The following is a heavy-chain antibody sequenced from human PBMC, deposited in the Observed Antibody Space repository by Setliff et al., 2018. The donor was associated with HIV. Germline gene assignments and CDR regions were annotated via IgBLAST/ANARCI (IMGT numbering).Heavy chain of an antibody. V-gene: IGHV1-69-2*01. CDR3: TTDRWSHFYDSSGYYYYY. J-gene: IGHJ4*02. CDR2: VDPEHGET. CDR1: GYTFTDYY. Sequence: GASVKVSCKASGYTFTDYYMHWVQQAPGKGLEWMGRVDPEHGETIYAEKFQVRVTITADTSTDTTYMKLSSLRSEDTAVYYCTTDRWSHFYDSSGYYYYYWGQGTLVTVSS. D-gene: IGHD3-22*01.